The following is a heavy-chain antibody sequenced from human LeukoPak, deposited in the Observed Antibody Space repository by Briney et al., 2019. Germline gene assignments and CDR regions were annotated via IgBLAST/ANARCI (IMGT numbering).Heavy chain of an antibody. Sequence: PGGSLRLSRAASGFTFSTYSMSWVRQAPGKGLEWVANIHEDGSQKMYVDSVKGRFTISRDNAKNSLYLQMNSLRAEDTAVYYCTRDESGTVTNFRFDYWGQGTLVTVSS. V-gene: IGHV3-7*01. CDR1: GFTFSTYS. CDR3: TRDESGTVTNFRFDY. D-gene: IGHD4-17*01. CDR2: IHEDGSQK. J-gene: IGHJ4*02.